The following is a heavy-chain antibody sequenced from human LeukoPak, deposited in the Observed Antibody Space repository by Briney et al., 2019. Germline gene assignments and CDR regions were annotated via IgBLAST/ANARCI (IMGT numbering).Heavy chain of an antibody. CDR2: ISYDGSNK. V-gene: IGHV3-30-3*01. CDR3: ARDGSGDYGDFLDAFDI. CDR1: GFTFSSYA. D-gene: IGHD4-17*01. Sequence: PGRSLRLSCAASGFTFSSYAMHWVRQAPGEGLEWVAVISYDGSNKYYADSVKGRFTISRDNSKNTLYLQMNSLRAEDTAVYYCARDGSGDYGDFLDAFDIWGQGTMVTVSS. J-gene: IGHJ3*02.